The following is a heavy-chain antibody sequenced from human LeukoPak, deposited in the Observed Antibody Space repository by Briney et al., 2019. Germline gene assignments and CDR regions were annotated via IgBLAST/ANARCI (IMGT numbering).Heavy chain of an antibody. CDR3: LSQIAARLNWFDP. D-gene: IGHD6-6*01. Sequence: GGSLRLPCAASGFTFSSYEMNWVRQAPGKGLGWVSYISSSGSTIYYADSVKGRFTISRDNAKNSLYLQMNSLRAEDTAVYYCLSQIAARLNWFDPWGQGTLVTVSS. V-gene: IGHV3-48*03. CDR1: GFTFSSYE. CDR2: ISSSGSTI. J-gene: IGHJ5*02.